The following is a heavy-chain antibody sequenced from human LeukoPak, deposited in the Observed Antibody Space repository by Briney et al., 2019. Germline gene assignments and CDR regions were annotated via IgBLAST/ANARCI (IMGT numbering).Heavy chain of an antibody. Sequence: TGGSLRLSCAASGFTFSYYSMNWVRQAPGKGLEWVSSISSSSGYIYYADSVKGRFTISRDNSKNTLYLQMNNLRAEDTAVYYCVRVLTVTFDSWGQGTLVTVSS. CDR2: ISSSSGYI. V-gene: IGHV3-21*01. D-gene: IGHD4-17*01. CDR1: GFTFSYYS. J-gene: IGHJ4*02. CDR3: VRVLTVTFDS.